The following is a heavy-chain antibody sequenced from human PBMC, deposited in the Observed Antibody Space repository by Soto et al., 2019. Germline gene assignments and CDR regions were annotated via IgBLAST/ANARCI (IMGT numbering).Heavy chain of an antibody. CDR2: INADDDGT. CDR1: GYNSISYA. CDR3: ASTTGTYALEM. V-gene: IGHV1-3*01. J-gene: IGHJ4*02. Sequence: QVQVVQSGAEVKEPGASVKVSCKAAGYNSISYAIHWVRQAPGQRLEWMGWINADDDGTKYSQRLQGRITITRATSAGAIYKELSSLTAEDSAFYSCASTTGTYALEMWGQGTPVTVSS. D-gene: IGHD1-1*01.